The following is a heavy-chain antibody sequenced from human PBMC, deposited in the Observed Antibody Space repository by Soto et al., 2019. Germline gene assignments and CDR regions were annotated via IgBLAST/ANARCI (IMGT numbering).Heavy chain of an antibody. CDR1: GFMFITYL. CDR2: IKQGGNEK. V-gene: IGHV3-7*01. Sequence: PGGSLRLSCEACGFMFITYLISWVRQAPWKGLEWVANIKQGGNEKFYVDSVKGRFTISRDNAKKSLFLQMNSLRHEDTAVYYCVGALTYEVPYYYYGMDVCGQGTTVTRSS. J-gene: IGHJ6*02. CDR3: VGALTYEVPYYYYGMDV. D-gene: IGHD3-16*01.